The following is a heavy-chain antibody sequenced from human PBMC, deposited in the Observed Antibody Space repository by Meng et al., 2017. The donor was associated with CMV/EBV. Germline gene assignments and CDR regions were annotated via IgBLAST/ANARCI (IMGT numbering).Heavy chain of an antibody. CDR2: IRYDGSNR. J-gene: IGHJ5*02. V-gene: IGHV3-30*02. D-gene: IGHD3-22*01. CDR1: GFTFSSYG. CDR3: AGPQPAYYDSSAPKS. Sequence: GGSLRLSCAASGFTFSSYGMHWVRQAPGKGLDWVAFIRYDGSNRYYADSVKGRFTISRDNSKNTLYLQMNSLRAEDTAVYYCAGPQPAYYDSSAPKSWGQGTLVTVSS.